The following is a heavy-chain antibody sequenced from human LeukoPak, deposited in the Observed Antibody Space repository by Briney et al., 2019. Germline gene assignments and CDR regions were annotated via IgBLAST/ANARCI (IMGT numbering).Heavy chain of an antibody. Sequence: ASVKVSCKASGYTFTGYYMHWVRQAPGQGLEWMGWINPNSGGTNYAQKFQGRVTMTRDTSTSTVYMELSSLRSEDTAVYYCARKGTVGPFDYWGQGTLVTVSS. CDR3: ARKGTVGPFDY. D-gene: IGHD3/OR15-3a*01. CDR2: INPNSGGT. V-gene: IGHV1-2*02. CDR1: GYTFTGYY. J-gene: IGHJ4*02.